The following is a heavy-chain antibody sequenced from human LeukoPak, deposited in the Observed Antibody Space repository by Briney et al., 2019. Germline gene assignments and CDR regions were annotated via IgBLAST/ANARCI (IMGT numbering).Heavy chain of an antibody. CDR3: GRRDFDVTHDFDS. Sequence: SGGSLRLSCAASGLIFSKYGMSWVRQAPGKGVEWVATVLGSGVPTYYAESVQGRFTISRDNTKNSLYLQMNSLRAEDTAFYYCGRRDFDVTHDFDSWGQGTLVTVSS. CDR1: GLIFSKYG. V-gene: IGHV3-23*01. J-gene: IGHJ4*02. CDR2: VLGSGVPT. D-gene: IGHD3-9*01.